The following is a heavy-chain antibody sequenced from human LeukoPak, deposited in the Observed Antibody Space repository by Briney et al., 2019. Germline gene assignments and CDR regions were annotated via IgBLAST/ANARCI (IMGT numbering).Heavy chain of an antibody. CDR2: IYPGDSDT. Sequence: GESLKIPCKGSGYSFTSYWIGWVRQMPGKGLEWMGIIYPGDSDTRYSPSFQGQVTISADKSISTAYLQWSSLKASDTAMYYCARGKKEYYDFWSGHTHFDYWGQGTLVTVSS. J-gene: IGHJ4*02. D-gene: IGHD3-3*01. CDR3: ARGKKEYYDFWSGHTHFDY. CDR1: GYSFTSYW. V-gene: IGHV5-51*01.